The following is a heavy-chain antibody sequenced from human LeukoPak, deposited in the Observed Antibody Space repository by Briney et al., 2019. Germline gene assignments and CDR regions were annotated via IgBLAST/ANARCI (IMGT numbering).Heavy chain of an antibody. CDR3: ARQRSNYYGSGSYYNTQENWFDP. D-gene: IGHD3-10*01. J-gene: IGHJ5*02. CDR2: IYPGYSDA. Sequence: GESLKISCKISGYKLTNNWIGWVRQVPGKGLEWMGLIYPGYSDAKYSPSFQGQVTISADKSTSTAYLQWSSLKASDTAMYYCARQRSNYYGSGSYYNTQENWFDPWGQGTLVTVSS. CDR1: GYKLTNNW. V-gene: IGHV5-51*01.